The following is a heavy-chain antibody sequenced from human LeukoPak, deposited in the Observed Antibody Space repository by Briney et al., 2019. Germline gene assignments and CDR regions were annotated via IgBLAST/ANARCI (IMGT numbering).Heavy chain of an antibody. Sequence: GASVKVSCKASGYTFTSYGISWVRQAPGQGLEWMGWISAYNGNTNYAQKLQGRVTMTTDTSTSTAYMELRSLRSDDTAVYYCARGAVVAATPMRWFDPWGQGTLVTVSS. D-gene: IGHD2-15*01. CDR1: GYTFTSYG. CDR2: ISAYNGNT. V-gene: IGHV1-18*01. J-gene: IGHJ5*02. CDR3: ARGAVVAATPMRWFDP.